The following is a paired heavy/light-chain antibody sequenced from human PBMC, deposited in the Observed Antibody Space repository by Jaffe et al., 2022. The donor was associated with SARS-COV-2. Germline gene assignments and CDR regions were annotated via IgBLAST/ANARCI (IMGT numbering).Heavy chain of an antibody. CDR2: ISSTSSTI. Sequence: EVQLVESGGGLVQPGGSLRLSCAASGFTFSGYTVNWVRQAPGKGLEWVSCISSTSSTIYYADSVKGRFTISRDNAKNSLYLQMNSLRPEDTAVYYCARGGAGGEAYYHYYMDVWGKGTTVTVSS. CDR1: GFTFSGYT. J-gene: IGHJ6*03. D-gene: IGHD3-10*01. CDR3: ARGGAGGEAYYHYYMDV. V-gene: IGHV3-48*01.
Light chain of an antibody. CDR1: QGISSW. Sequence: DIQMTQSPSSVSASVGDRVTITCRASQGISSWLAWYQQKPGKAPKLLIYSASSLQTGVPSRFSGSGSGTDFTLTISTLQPEDSATYYCQQANSLPRSFGPGTKVDIK. J-gene: IGKJ3*01. CDR2: SAS. V-gene: IGKV1-12*01. CDR3: QQANSLPRS.